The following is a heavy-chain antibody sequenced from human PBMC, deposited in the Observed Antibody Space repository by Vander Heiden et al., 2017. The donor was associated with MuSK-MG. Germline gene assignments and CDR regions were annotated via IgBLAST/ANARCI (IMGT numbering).Heavy chain of an antibody. J-gene: IGHJ4*02. CDR2: ISSSGRTK. D-gene: IGHD2-2*01. CDR1: GFTFSDYY. Sequence: QVQLVASGGGLVKPGGSLRLYCAASGFTFSDYYMTWIRQAPGGGLAWVAYISSSGRTKNYADSVRGRFTISRDNAKNSLYLQMSGLRAEDTAVYYCARPGPIVIVPAASFDNWGQGTLVTGSS. V-gene: IGHV3-11*04. CDR3: ARPGPIVIVPAASFDN.